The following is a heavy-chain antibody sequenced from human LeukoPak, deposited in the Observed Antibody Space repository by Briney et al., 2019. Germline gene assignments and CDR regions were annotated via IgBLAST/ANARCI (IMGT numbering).Heavy chain of an antibody. D-gene: IGHD4-17*01. CDR3: ARYAHDYGEGIREPRGFDP. CDR2: ISGSGGST. Sequence: GGSLRLSCAASGFTFSSYAMSWVRQAPGKGLEWVSAISGSGGSTYYADSVKGRFTISRDNSKNTLYLQMNSLRAEDTAVYYCARYAHDYGEGIREPRGFDPWGQGTLVTVSS. V-gene: IGHV3-23*01. CDR1: GFTFSSYA. J-gene: IGHJ5*02.